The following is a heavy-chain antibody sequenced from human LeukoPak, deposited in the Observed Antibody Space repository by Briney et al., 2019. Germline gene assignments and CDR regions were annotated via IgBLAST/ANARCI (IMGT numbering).Heavy chain of an antibody. CDR3: ARHGTVWQQLELDY. CDR2: IYYSGTT. V-gene: IGHV4-59*08. D-gene: IGHD6-13*01. Sequence: SETLSLTCTVSGGSINSYYWSWIRQPPGKGLGWIGYIYYSGTTIYNPSLKSRVTISIDTSKNQFSLRLSSVTAADTAVYYCARHGTVWQQLELDYWGQGTLVTVSS. CDR1: GGSINSYY. J-gene: IGHJ4*02.